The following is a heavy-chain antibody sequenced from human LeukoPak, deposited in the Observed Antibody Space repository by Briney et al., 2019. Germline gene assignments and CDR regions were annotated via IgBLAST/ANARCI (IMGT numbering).Heavy chain of an antibody. V-gene: IGHV3-33*01. CDR2: IWYDRSNK. Sequence: GGSLRLSCAASGFTFSSYGMHWVRQAPGKGLEWVAVIWYDRSNKYYADSVKGRFTISRDNSKNTLYLQMNSLRAEDTAVYYCARGYGDYPLDYWGQGTLVTVSS. J-gene: IGHJ4*02. CDR3: ARGYGDYPLDY. D-gene: IGHD4-17*01. CDR1: GFTFSSYG.